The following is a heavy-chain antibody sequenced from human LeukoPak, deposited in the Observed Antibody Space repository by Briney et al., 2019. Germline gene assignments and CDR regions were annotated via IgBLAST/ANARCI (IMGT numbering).Heavy chain of an antibody. CDR1: GYRLTELS. V-gene: IGHV1-24*01. J-gene: IGHJ6*03. CDR3: ATEGSPPDYNYYMDV. Sequence: ASVKVSCKVSGYRLTELSMHWVRQAPGKGLEWMGGLNPEDDETFYAQRFQGRVTMTEDTSTDAAYMELSSLRSEDTAVYYCATEGSPPDYNYYMDVWGRGTTVTVSS. D-gene: IGHD6-13*01. CDR2: LNPEDDET.